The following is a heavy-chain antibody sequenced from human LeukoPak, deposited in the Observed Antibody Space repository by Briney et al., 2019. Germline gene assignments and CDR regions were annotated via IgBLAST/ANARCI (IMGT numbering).Heavy chain of an antibody. V-gene: IGHV1-2*02. CDR3: ARDEGSTYNQLDY. CDR2: INGNDGST. CDR1: GYTFHNFY. J-gene: IGHJ4*02. D-gene: IGHD1-14*01. Sequence: ASVTVSCKASGYTFHNFYIHWVRQAPGQGPEWMGWINGNDGSTKYAQKFQGRITMTRVTAISTVYMDLSGLRPDDTATYYCARDEGSTYNQLDYWGQGTLVTVSS.